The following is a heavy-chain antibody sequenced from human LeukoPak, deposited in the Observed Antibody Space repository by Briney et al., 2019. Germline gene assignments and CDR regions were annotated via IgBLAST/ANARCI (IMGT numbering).Heavy chain of an antibody. V-gene: IGHV4-59*01. Sequence: PSETLSLTCTVSGGSISSYYWSWVRQPPGGGLGLIGYISFRGNTNYNPSLKSRVTISVDTSKNQFSLKLSSVTAADTAIYYCAREGNYLDSSGNFGYWGQGTLVTVSS. CDR1: GGSISSYY. CDR3: AREGNYLDSSGNFGY. J-gene: IGHJ4*02. D-gene: IGHD3-22*01. CDR2: ISFRGNT.